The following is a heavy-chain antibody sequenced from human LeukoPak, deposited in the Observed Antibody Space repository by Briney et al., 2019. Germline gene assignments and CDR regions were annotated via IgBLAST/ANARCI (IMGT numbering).Heavy chain of an antibody. CDR2: IYYSGST. Sequence: SETLSLTCTVSGGSISSSSYYWGWIRQPPGKGLEWIGSIYYSGSTYYNPSLKSRGTISVDTSKNQFSLKLNSVTAADTAVYYCARVGGGNAWYYFDYWGQGTLVTVSS. V-gene: IGHV4-39*01. CDR1: GGSISSSSYY. D-gene: IGHD4-23*01. J-gene: IGHJ4*02. CDR3: ARVGGGNAWYYFDY.